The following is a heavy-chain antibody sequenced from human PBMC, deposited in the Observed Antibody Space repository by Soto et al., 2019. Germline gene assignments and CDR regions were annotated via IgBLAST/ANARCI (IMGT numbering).Heavy chain of an antibody. CDR2: IIPIFGTA. V-gene: IGHV1-69*13. D-gene: IGHD6-6*01. J-gene: IGHJ6*02. CDR1: GGTFSSYA. Sequence: SVKVSCKASGGTFSSYAISWVRQAPGQGLEWMGGIIPIFGTANYAQKFQGRVTITADESTSTAYMELSSLRSEDTAVYYCARVRRYSSSSGRGWLYGMDVWGQGTTVTVSS. CDR3: ARVRRYSSSSGRGWLYGMDV.